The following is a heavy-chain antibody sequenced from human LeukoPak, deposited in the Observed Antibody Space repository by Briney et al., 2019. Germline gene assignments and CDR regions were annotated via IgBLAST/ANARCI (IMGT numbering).Heavy chain of an antibody. CDR3: AREKGVNGYYYDSSGLDY. D-gene: IGHD3-22*01. CDR2: ISSSGFTI. CDR1: GFTFSDYY. V-gene: IGHV3-11*04. J-gene: IGHJ4*02. Sequence: GGSLRLSCAASGFTFSDYYMSWIRQAPGKGLEWVSYISSSGFTIYYADSVKGRFTISRDNSKNTLYLQMNSLRAEDTAVYYCAREKGVNGYYYDSSGLDYWGQGTLVTVSS.